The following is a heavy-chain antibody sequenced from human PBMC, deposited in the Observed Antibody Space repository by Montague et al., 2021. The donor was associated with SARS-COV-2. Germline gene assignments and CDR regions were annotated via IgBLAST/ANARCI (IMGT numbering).Heavy chain of an antibody. Sequence: SETLSLTCTVSGGSISSSSYYWGWIRQPPGKGLEWIGSIYYSGSTYYNPSLKSRVTICVDTSKNQFSLKLSSVTAADTAVYYCATYYDILTGYYIDGFGIWGQGTKVTVSS. D-gene: IGHD3-9*01. CDR3: ATYYDILTGYYIDGFGI. CDR2: IYYSGST. J-gene: IGHJ3*02. V-gene: IGHV4-39*01. CDR1: GGSISSSSYY.